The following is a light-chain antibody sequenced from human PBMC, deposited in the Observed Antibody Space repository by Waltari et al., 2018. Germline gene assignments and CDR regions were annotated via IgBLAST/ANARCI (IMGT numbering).Light chain of an antibody. CDR3: QQYNDYSPWT. Sequence: DIQMTQSPSPLSASVGDRVTIPCRASQTIYSWLAWYQQKPGKAPKLLIYKTSSLESGVPSRFSGSGSGTEFTLTISSLQPDDSATYYCQQYNDYSPWTFGQGTKVEIK. J-gene: IGKJ1*01. V-gene: IGKV1-5*03. CDR1: QTIYSW. CDR2: KTS.